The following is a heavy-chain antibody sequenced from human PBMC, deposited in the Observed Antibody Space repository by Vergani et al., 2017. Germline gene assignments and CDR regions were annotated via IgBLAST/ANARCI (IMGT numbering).Heavy chain of an antibody. D-gene: IGHD3-22*01. CDR2: IYYSGST. V-gene: IGHV4-30-4*01. Sequence: QVQLQESGPGLVKPSQTLSLTCTVSGGSISSGDYYWSWIRQPPGKGLEWIGYIYYSGSTYYNPSLKSRVTISVDTSKNQFSLKLSSVTAADTAVYYCARVRRDDSSGYYYYYGMDVWEQGTTVTVSS. CDR3: ARVRRDDSSGYYYYYGMDV. J-gene: IGHJ6*01. CDR1: GGSISSGDYY.